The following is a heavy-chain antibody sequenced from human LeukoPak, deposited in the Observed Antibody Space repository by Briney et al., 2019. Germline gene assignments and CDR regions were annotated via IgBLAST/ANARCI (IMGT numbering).Heavy chain of an antibody. V-gene: IGHV4-34*01. Sequence: SETLSLTCAVYGGSFSGYYWSWIRQPPGEGLEWIGEINHSGSTNYNPSLKSRVTISVDTSKNQFSLKLSSVTAADTAVYYCARGTRDGYRMRWYFDLWGRGTLVTVSS. CDR3: ARGTRDGYRMRWYFDL. CDR2: INHSGST. D-gene: IGHD5-24*01. J-gene: IGHJ2*01. CDR1: GGSFSGYY.